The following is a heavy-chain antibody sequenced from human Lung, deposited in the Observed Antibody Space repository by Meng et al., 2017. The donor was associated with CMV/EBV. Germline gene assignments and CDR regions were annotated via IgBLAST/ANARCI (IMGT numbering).Heavy chain of an antibody. D-gene: IGHD2-2*01. J-gene: IGHJ6*02. CDR1: GFTFSDYY. V-gene: IGHV3-11*04. Sequence: LSLTCAASGFTFSDYYMTWIRQAPGKGLEWISYISSSGYTTYYADSVKGRFTISRDNAKSSLYLQMNSLTAEDTGVYYCARDLPLAWYQQDGVDVWGQGXTVTVSS. CDR2: ISSSGYTT. CDR3: ARDLPLAWYQQDGVDV.